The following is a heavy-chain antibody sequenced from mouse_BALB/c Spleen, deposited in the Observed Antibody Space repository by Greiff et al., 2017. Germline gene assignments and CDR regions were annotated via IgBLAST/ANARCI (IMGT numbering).Heavy chain of an antibody. V-gene: IGHV5-6*01. CDR3: ARWRGDY. J-gene: IGHJ4*01. CDR1: GFTFSSYG. CDR2: ISSGGSYT. Sequence: EVHLVESGGDLVKPGGSLKLSCAASGFTFSSYGMSWVRQTPDKRLEWVATISSGGSYTYYPDSVKGRFTISRDNAKNTLYLQMSSLKSEDTAMYYCARWRGDYWGQGTSVTVSS.